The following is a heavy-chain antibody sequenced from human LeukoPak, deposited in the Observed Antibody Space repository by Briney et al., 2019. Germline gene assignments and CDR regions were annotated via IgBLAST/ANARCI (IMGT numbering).Heavy chain of an antibody. J-gene: IGHJ4*02. CDR1: GGSVRSSSYN. V-gene: IGHV4-39*07. Sequence: SETLSLTCTVSGGSVRSSSYNWGWIRQPPGKGLEWIGTIYYRGTTYYNASLESRVTMSVDTSKNQFSLNLTSVTAADTAVYYCAREGWDYCGHSGVLDYWGQGSLVTVSS. D-gene: IGHD4-23*01. CDR2: IYYRGTT. CDR3: AREGWDYCGHSGVLDY.